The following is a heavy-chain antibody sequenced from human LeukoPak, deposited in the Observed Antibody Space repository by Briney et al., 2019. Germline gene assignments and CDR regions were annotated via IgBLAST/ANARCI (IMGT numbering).Heavy chain of an antibody. CDR1: GGSISSYY. CDR2: IYYSGST. CDR3: ARQNVDTAMAYDY. D-gene: IGHD5-18*01. J-gene: IGHJ4*02. Sequence: SETLSLTCTVSGGSISSYYWSWIRQPPGKGLEWIGYIYYSGSTNYNPSLKSRVTISVDTSKNQFSLKLSSVTAADTAVYYCARQNVDTAMAYDYWDQGTLVTVSS. V-gene: IGHV4-59*08.